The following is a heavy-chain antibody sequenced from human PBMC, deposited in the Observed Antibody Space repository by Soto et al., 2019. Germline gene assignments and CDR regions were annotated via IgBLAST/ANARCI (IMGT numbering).Heavy chain of an antibody. CDR1: GFTFSSYA. D-gene: IGHD5-18*01. CDR3: ARDMIRGYSYGSSPFDY. V-gene: IGHV3-30-3*01. CDR2: ISYDGSNK. Sequence: PGGSLRLSCAASGFTFSSYAMHWVRQAPGKGLEWVAVISYDGSNKYYADSVKGRFTISRDNSKNTLYLQMNSLRAEDTAVHYCARDMIRGYSYGSSPFDYWGQG. J-gene: IGHJ4*02.